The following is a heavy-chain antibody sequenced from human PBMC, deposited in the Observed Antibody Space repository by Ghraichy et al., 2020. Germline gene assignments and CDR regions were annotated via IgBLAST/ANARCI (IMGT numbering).Heavy chain of an antibody. Sequence: GESLNISCAASGFTFSTYSMKWVRQTPERGLEWVSSIDWTGSYRYYADSVKGRFTTSRDNAESSLFLHMNSLRAEDTATYYCVRLYNGYGDYWGRGSLVTVSS. CDR3: VRLYNGYGDY. J-gene: IGHJ4*02. D-gene: IGHD5-18*01. V-gene: IGHV3-21*01. CDR1: GFTFSTYS. CDR2: IDWTGSYR.